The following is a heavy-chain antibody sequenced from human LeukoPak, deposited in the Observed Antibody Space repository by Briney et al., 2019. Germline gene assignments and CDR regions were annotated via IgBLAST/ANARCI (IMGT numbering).Heavy chain of an antibody. D-gene: IGHD3-10*01. Sequence: ASVKVCCKASGYTFTSYGISWVRQAPGQGLEWMGWISAYNGNTNYAQKLQGRVTMTTDTSTSTAYMELRSLRSDDTAVYYCARDGSGSYYNYYYYGMDVWGQGTTVTVSS. CDR2: ISAYNGNT. J-gene: IGHJ6*02. CDR3: ARDGSGSYYNYYYYGMDV. V-gene: IGHV1-18*01. CDR1: GYTFTSYG.